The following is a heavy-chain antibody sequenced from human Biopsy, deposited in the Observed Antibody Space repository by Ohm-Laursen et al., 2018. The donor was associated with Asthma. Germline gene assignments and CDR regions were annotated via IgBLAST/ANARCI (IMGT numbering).Heavy chain of an antibody. Sequence: ASVKVSCKASGYTFTDYSIHWVRQAPGQGLEWMGRINPISGDTKYAQRFQGRVTVTRDRSISTAYMELSRLRSDDTAVYYCARDRGYCSGGTCPSWFDPWGQGTLVIVSS. CDR1: GYTFTDYS. J-gene: IGHJ5*02. CDR2: INPISGDT. D-gene: IGHD2-15*01. V-gene: IGHV1-2*06. CDR3: ARDRGYCSGGTCPSWFDP.